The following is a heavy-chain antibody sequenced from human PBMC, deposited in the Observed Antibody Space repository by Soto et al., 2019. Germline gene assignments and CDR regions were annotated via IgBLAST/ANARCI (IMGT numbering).Heavy chain of an antibody. CDR3: VKSGGSLWFGEFQKGSKAAYYFDY. J-gene: IGHJ4*02. V-gene: IGHV3-64D*08. CDR1: GFTFSSYA. Sequence: GGSLRLSCSASGFTFSSYAMHWVRQAPGKGLEYVSAISSNGGSTYYADSVKGRFTISRDNSKNTLYLQMSSLRAEDTAVYYCVKSGGSLWFGEFQKGSKAAYYFDYWGQGTLVTVSS. CDR2: ISSNGGST. D-gene: IGHD3-10*01.